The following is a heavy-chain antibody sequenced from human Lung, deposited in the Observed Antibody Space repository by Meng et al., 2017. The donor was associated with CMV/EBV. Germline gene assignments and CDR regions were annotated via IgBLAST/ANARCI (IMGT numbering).Heavy chain of an antibody. D-gene: IGHD1-1*01. V-gene: IGHV3-21*01. CDR1: GFTFNSYA. CDR2: ISETSSYI. CDR3: VRDWKYS. J-gene: IGHJ4*02. Sequence: GGSLRLSCAASGFTFNSYAMNWVRQAPGKGLEWVSYISETSSYIYYADSVKGRFTISRDNANNSLYLQMSSLKAEDTALYYGVRDWKYSWGQGTLVTVSS.